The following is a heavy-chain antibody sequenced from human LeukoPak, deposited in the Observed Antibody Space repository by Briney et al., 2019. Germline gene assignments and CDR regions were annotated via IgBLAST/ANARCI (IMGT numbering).Heavy chain of an antibody. CDR2: IYDSGST. V-gene: IGHV4-39*07. CDR1: GDSVSSNRYS. CDR3: VRAVIRASNGGSHYYYMDV. Sequence: SETLSLTCTVSGDSVSSNRYSWGWIRQPPGKGLEFIGSIYDSGSTYDNPSLKSRVTVSIDTSTNHFSLKLSSVTAADTAMYYCVRAVIRASNGGSHYYYMDVWGKGTTVIVSS. D-gene: IGHD5-18*01. J-gene: IGHJ6*03.